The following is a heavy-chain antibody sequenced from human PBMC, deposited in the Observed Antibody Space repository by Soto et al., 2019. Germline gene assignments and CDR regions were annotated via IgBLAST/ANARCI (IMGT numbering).Heavy chain of an antibody. V-gene: IGHV4-34*01. J-gene: IGHJ6*03. CDR2: INHSGST. D-gene: IGHD3-3*01. CDR3: ARGLRFLEWLSYMDV. Sequence: PSETLSLTCAVYGGSFSGYYWSWIRQPPGKGLEWIGEINHSGSTNYNPSLKSRGTISVDTFKSQFSLKLSSVTAADTAVYYCARGLRFLEWLSYMDVWGKGTTVTVSS. CDR1: GGSFSGYY.